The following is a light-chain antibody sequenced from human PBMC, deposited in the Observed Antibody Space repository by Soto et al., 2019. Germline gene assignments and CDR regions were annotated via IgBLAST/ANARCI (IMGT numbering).Light chain of an antibody. J-gene: IGLJ2*01. CDR3: AAWDDSLSGVI. Sequence: QSVLTQPPSASGTPGQRVTISCSGSSSNIGSNYVYWYQQFPGTAPKLLIYTNVDRPSGVPDRFSGSKSGTSASLAISGLQSEDEAYYYCAAWDDSLSGVIFGGGTKLTVL. CDR2: TNV. V-gene: IGLV1-47*02. CDR1: SSNIGSNY.